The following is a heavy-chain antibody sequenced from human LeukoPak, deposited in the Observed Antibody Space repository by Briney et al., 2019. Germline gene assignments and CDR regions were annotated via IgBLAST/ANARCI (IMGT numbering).Heavy chain of an antibody. CDR2: FDPEDGET. D-gene: IGHD3-9*01. CDR1: GYTLTELS. Sequence: VASVKVSXKVSGYTLTELSMHWVRQAPGKGLEWMGGFDPEDGETIYAQKFQGRVTMTEDTSTDTAYMELSSLRSEDTAVYYCATVRRWLLIFDYWGQGTLVTVSS. J-gene: IGHJ4*02. V-gene: IGHV1-24*01. CDR3: ATVRRWLLIFDY.